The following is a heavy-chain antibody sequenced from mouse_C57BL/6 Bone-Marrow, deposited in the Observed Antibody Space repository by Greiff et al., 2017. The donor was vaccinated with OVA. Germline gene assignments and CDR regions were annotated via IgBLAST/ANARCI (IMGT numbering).Heavy chain of an antibody. CDR2: ISDGGSYT. D-gene: IGHD1-1*01. Sequence: DVHLVESGGGLVKPGGSLKLSCAASGFTFSSYAMSWVRQTPEKRLEWVATISDGGSYTYYPDNVKGRFTISRDNAKNNLYLQMSHLKSEDTAMYYCARVRYGSSYGYFDYWGQGTTLTVSS. V-gene: IGHV5-4*01. CDR1: GFTFSSYA. J-gene: IGHJ2*01. CDR3: ARVRYGSSYGYFDY.